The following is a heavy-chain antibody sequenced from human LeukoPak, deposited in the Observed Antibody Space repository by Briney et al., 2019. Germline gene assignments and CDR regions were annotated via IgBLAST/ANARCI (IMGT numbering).Heavy chain of an antibody. J-gene: IGHJ4*02. D-gene: IGHD3-10*01. CDR3: AKDADYYGSGSPTFDY. Sequence: PGGSLRLSCAASGFTFDDYAMHWVRQAPGKGLEWVSGISWNSGSIGYADSVKGRFTIPRDNAKNSLNLQMNSLRAEDTALYYCAKDADYYGSGSPTFDYWGQGTLVTVSS. V-gene: IGHV3-9*01. CDR2: ISWNSGSI. CDR1: GFTFDDYA.